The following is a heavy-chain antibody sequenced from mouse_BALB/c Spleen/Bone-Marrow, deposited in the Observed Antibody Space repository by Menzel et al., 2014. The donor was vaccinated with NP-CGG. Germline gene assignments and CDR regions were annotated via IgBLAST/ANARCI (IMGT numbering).Heavy chain of an antibody. CDR1: GYTFXSYT. D-gene: IGHD4-1*01. J-gene: IGHJ3*01. V-gene: IGHV1-4*02. CDR2: INPSSGYT. Sequence: VKLVESAAELARPGASVKMSCKASGYTFXSYTMHWVKQRPGQGLEWIGYINPSSGYTEYNQKFKDKTTLTADKSSSTAYMQLSSLTSEDSAVHYCAYWDLAYWGQGTLVTVSA. CDR3: AYWDLAY.